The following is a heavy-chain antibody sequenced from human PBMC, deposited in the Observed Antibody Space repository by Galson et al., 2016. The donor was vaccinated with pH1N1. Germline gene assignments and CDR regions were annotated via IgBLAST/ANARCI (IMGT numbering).Heavy chain of an antibody. Sequence: QSGAEVKKPGESLKISCKGSGYRFSSSWIGWVRQMPGKGLEWMGIIYLGGSLIRYRPSFQGQVTISVDKSVNIVDLAWGSLKASDTAMYYCARQNDYGDYRGDAFDILGQGTMVTVSS. V-gene: IGHV5-51*01. CDR1: GYRFSSSW. CDR3: ARQNDYGDYRGDAFDI. CDR2: IYLGGSLI. J-gene: IGHJ3*02. D-gene: IGHD4-17*01.